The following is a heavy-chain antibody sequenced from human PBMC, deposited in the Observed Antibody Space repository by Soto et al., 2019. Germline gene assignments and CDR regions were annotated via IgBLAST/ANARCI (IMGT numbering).Heavy chain of an antibody. J-gene: IGHJ6*02. V-gene: IGHV3-23*01. Sequence: PGGSLRLSCAASGFTFSISSMNWVRQPPGKGLEWVSAISASGISTYYADSVKGRFTVSRDNSKNTLYLQMNSLRADDTAVYYCARDMSGGTYNYYYGMDVWGQGTTVTVSS. CDR3: ARDMSGGTYNYYYGMDV. D-gene: IGHD1-26*01. CDR2: ISASGIST. CDR1: GFTFSISS.